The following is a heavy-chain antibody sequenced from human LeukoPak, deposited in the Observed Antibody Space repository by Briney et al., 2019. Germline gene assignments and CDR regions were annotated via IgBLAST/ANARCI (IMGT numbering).Heavy chain of an antibody. CDR2: ISSSSSYI. D-gene: IGHD6-6*01. V-gene: IGHV3-21*01. CDR3: ARAPTPARPTSYYFDY. CDR1: GFTFSSYW. J-gene: IGHJ4*02. Sequence: GGSLRLSCAASGFTFSSYWMHWVRQAPGKGLEWVSSISSSSSYIYYADSVKGRFTISRDNAKNSLYLQMNSLRAEDTAVYYCARAPTPARPTSYYFDYWGQGTLVTVSS.